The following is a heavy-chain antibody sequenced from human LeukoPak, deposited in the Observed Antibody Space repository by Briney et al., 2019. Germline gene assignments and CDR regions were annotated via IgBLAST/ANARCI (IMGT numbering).Heavy chain of an antibody. CDR3: ARDNSVGDNAWWFDP. V-gene: IGHV1-46*01. D-gene: IGHD1-26*01. Sequence: GASVKVSCKAFGYTFTGYWMHWVRQAPGQGPEWMGVISPSGGSAIYAQKFQGSVTMTRDMSTSTDYMELSSLRSEDTAIYYCARDNSVGDNAWWFDPWGQGTLVTVSS. CDR1: GYTFTGYW. J-gene: IGHJ5*02. CDR2: ISPSGGSA.